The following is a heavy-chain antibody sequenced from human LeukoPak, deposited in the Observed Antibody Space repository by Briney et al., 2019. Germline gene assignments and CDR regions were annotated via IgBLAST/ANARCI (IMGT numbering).Heavy chain of an antibody. J-gene: IGHJ5*02. CDR2: ITGSGYTM. Sequence: GGSLRLSCAASGFTFSDYHMSWIRQAPGKGLEWVSHITGSGYTMSYADSVKGRFTISRDNAKNPLFLHVNSLRAEDTAVYYCAREGRPGAFDPWGQGTLVTVSS. V-gene: IGHV3-11*01. CDR3: AREGRPGAFDP. D-gene: IGHD3-10*01. CDR1: GFTFSDYH.